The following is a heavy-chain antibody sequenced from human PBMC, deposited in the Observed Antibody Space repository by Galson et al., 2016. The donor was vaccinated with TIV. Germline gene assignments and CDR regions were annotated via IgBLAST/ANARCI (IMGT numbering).Heavy chain of an antibody. CDR3: TKGPGSYPYHYYGVDV. CDR1: GFTFSSHA. J-gene: IGHJ6*02. V-gene: IGHV3-23*01. CDR2: ISGGGGST. D-gene: IGHD3-16*02. Sequence: SLRLSCAASGFTFSSHAMTWVRQAPGKGLEWVSAISGGGGSTYYADSVKGRFTVSRDNSKNTVFLQMNSLRAEDTAVYYCTKGPGSYPYHYYGVDVWGQGTTVIVSS.